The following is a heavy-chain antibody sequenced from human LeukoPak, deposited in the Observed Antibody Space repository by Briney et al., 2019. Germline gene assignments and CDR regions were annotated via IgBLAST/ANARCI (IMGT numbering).Heavy chain of an antibody. CDR3: ARDPTKYFWSAYNPFDY. CDR1: GYTFTGYY. V-gene: IGHV1-2*02. D-gene: IGHD3-3*01. CDR2: INPSSGGT. J-gene: IGHJ4*02. Sequence: ASVKVSCKVSGYTFTGYYIHWVRQAPGQGLEWMGWINPSSGGTNYAQNFQGRVTMTRDTSISTAYMELRRLRSDDTAVYYCARDPTKYFWSAYNPFDYWGQGTLVTVSS.